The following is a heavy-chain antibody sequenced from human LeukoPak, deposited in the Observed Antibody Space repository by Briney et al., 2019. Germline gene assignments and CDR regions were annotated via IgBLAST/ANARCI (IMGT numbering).Heavy chain of an antibody. D-gene: IGHD3-10*01. CDR2: IYHTGSI. CDR1: GGSMKSYY. Sequence: SETLSLTCIVSGGSMKSYYWNWIRQTPGKGLEWIGYIYHTGSIKYNPSLESRVTVSVDTSKNQFSLKLTSVTAADTAVYYCVRGPYGSGISNWFDPWGQGTLVTVSS. CDR3: VRGPYGSGISNWFDP. V-gene: IGHV4-59*01. J-gene: IGHJ5*02.